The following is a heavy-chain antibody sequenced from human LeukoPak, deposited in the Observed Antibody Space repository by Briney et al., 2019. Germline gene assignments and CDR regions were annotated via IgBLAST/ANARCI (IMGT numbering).Heavy chain of an antibody. D-gene: IGHD1-20*01. CDR2: IYHSGST. Sequence: SETLSLTCTVSGGSISSSSYYWGWIRQPPGKGLEWLGYIYHSGSTYYNPSLKSRVTISVDRSKNQFSLKLSSVTAADTAVYYCARAAITGIYYFDYWGQGTLVTVSS. V-gene: IGHV4-39*07. J-gene: IGHJ4*02. CDR3: ARAAITGIYYFDY. CDR1: GGSISSSSYY.